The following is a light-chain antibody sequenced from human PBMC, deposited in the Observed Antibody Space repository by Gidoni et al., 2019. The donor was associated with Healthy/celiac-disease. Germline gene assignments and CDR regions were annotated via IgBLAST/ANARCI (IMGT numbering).Light chain of an antibody. CDR3: QQSYSTPPT. J-gene: IGKJ2*01. CDR1: QSISSY. CDR2: AAS. V-gene: IGKV1-39*01. Sequence: IQMTQSPSSLSASVGDRVTITCRASQSISSYLNWYQQKPGKAPKLLIYAASRLQSGVPSRCSGSGSGTDFTLTISSLQPEDFATYYCQQSYSTPPTFGQGTKLEIK.